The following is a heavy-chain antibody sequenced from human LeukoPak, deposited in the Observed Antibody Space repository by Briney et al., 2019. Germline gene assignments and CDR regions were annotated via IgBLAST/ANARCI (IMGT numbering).Heavy chain of an antibody. D-gene: IGHD6-13*01. V-gene: IGHV4-59*01. CDR2: IYYSGST. Sequence: SETLSLTCTVSGGSISRYYWSWIRQPPGKGLEWIGYIYYSGSTNYNPSLKSRVTISVDTSKNQFSLKLSSVTAADTAVYYCARDRGYSSSWYAGFDYWGQGTLVTVSS. CDR3: ARDRGYSSSWYAGFDY. CDR1: GGSISRYY. J-gene: IGHJ4*02.